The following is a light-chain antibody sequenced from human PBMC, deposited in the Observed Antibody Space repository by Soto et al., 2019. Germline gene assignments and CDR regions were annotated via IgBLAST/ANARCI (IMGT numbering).Light chain of an antibody. CDR2: KAC. CDR3: QQFYRYPWT. Sequence: DIQMTQSPSTLSASVGDRVTITCRASQSVDTCLAWYQQKPGKAPHLLIYKACSLETGVPSRFSGSGSVTEFPLTISSLQPDDFATYYCQQFYRYPWTFGQGTKVEIK. V-gene: IGKV1-5*03. CDR1: QSVDTC. J-gene: IGKJ1*01.